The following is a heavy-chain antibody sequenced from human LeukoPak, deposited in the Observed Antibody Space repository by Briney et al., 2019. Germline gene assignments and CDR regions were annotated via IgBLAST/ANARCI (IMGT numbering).Heavy chain of an antibody. CDR3: ASGMDV. V-gene: IGHV3-30-3*01. Sequence: GGSLRLSCAASGFTFSSYWVTWVRQAPGKGLEWVAVISYDGSNKYYADSVKGRFTISRDNSKNTLYLQMNSLTPEDTAVYYCASGMDVWGQGTTVTVSS. J-gene: IGHJ6*02. CDR1: GFTFSSYW. CDR2: ISYDGSNK.